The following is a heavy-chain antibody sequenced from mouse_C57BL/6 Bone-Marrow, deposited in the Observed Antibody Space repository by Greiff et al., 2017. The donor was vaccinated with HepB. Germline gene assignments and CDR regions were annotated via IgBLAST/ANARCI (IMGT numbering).Heavy chain of an antibody. D-gene: IGHD1-1*01. Sequence: VKLQQSGAELARPGASVKLSCKASGYTFTSYGISWVKQRTGQGLEWIGEIYPRSGNTYYNEKFKGKATLTADKSSSTAYMELRSLTSEDSAVYFCATITTVVRAMDYWGQGTSVTVSS. CDR1: GYTFTSYG. CDR3: ATITTVVRAMDY. V-gene: IGHV1-81*01. CDR2: IYPRSGNT. J-gene: IGHJ4*01.